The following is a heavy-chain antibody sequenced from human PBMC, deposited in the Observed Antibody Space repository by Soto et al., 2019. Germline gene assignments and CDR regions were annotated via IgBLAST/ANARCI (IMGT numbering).Heavy chain of an antibody. CDR2: IIPVSGAA. CDR3: ATALGCRSTSCTLDY. D-gene: IGHD2-2*01. CDR1: GGTFGSYA. J-gene: IGHJ4*02. Sequence: QVQLVQSGAEVKKPGSSVKVSCKASGGTFGSYAFSWVRPAPGQGLEWMGGIIPVSGAAHYAQKFQGRVTITADESTSTAYRELSSLSSQDTAVYYCATALGCRSTSCTLDYWGQGTRVIVSS. V-gene: IGHV1-69*01.